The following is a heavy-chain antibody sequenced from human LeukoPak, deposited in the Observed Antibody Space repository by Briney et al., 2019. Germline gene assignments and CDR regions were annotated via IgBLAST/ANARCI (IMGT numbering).Heavy chain of an antibody. CDR3: ARTTSFTASGYDY. J-gene: IGHJ4*02. V-gene: IGHV1-8*03. CDR1: GYTLTNYH. Sequence: ASVKVSYKASGYTLTNYHINWVRQATGQGLEWMGWMNPNNGDSGYAQKFQGRVTITRDTSISTSYMELRSLRSDDTAVYFCARTTSFTASGYDYWGQGTLVTVSS. D-gene: IGHD2-21*02. CDR2: MNPNNGDS.